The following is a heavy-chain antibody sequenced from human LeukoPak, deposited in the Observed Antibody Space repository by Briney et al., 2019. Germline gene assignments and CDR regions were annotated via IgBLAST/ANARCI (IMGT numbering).Heavy chain of an antibody. CDR3: AREYLSSGYYSDFDY. D-gene: IGHD3-22*01. Sequence: PGRSLRLSCAASGFTFSSYAMHWVRQAPGNGLEWVAVISYDGSNKYYADSVKGRFTISRDNSKNTLYLQMNSLRAEDTAVYYCAREYLSSGYYSDFDYWGQGTLVTVSS. CDR2: ISYDGSNK. V-gene: IGHV3-30-3*01. CDR1: GFTFSSYA. J-gene: IGHJ4*02.